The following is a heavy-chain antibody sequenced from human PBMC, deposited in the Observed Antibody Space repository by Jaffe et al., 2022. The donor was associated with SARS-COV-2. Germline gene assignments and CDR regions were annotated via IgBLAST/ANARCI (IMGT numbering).Heavy chain of an antibody. CDR1: GFTFSNAW. V-gene: IGHV3-15*01. CDR3: TTDGVGMSSGYYGADFDY. CDR2: IKSKTDGGTT. D-gene: IGHD3-22*01. Sequence: EVQLVESGGGLVKPGGSLRLSCAASGFTFSNAWMSWVRQAPGKGLEWVGRIKSKTDGGTTDYAAPVKGRFTISRDDSKNTLYLQMNSLKTEDTAVYYCTTDGVGMSSGYYGADFDYWGQGTLVTVSS. J-gene: IGHJ4*02.